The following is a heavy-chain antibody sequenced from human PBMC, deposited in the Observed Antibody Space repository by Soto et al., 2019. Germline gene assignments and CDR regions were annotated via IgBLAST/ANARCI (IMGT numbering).Heavy chain of an antibody. CDR1: GFSLTTYDMG. V-gene: IGHV2-5*02. CDR2: IYWDDDK. CDR3: AHAGDYDLVTFDH. J-gene: IGHJ4*02. D-gene: IGHD2-21*02. Sequence: QITLKESGPTLVRPAQTLTLTCAFSGFSLTTYDMGVAWIRQPPGKALEWLALIYWDDDKRYSPSLTDRLAVSKDTSRNPVVLTITNLDPGDTATYFCAHAGDYDLVTFDHWGPGILVAVSS.